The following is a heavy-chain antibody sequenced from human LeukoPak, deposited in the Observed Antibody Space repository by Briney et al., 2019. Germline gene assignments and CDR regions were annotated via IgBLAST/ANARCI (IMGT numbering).Heavy chain of an antibody. CDR2: ISYDGSNK. Sequence: GGSLRLSCAASGFTFSSYAMTWVRQAPGKGLEWVAVISYDGSNKYYADSVKGRFTISRDNSKNTLFLQMNSLRAEDTAVYYCARKLSSGGWLIDYWGQGTLVTVSS. CDR3: ARKLSSGGWLIDY. D-gene: IGHD3-9*01. J-gene: IGHJ4*02. V-gene: IGHV3-30-3*01. CDR1: GFTFSSYA.